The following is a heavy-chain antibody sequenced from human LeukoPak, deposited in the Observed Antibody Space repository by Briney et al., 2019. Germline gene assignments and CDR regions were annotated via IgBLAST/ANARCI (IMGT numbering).Heavy chain of an antibody. Sequence: SETLSLTCTVSGGSISSSSYYWGWIRQPPGNGLEWIGNIYYSGSTYYNPSLKSRVTISVDTSKNQFSLKLSSVTAADTAVYYCARARYSSGWLFDYWGQGTLVTVSP. CDR3: ARARYSSGWLFDY. V-gene: IGHV4-39*07. CDR1: GGSISSSSYY. D-gene: IGHD6-19*01. CDR2: IYYSGST. J-gene: IGHJ4*02.